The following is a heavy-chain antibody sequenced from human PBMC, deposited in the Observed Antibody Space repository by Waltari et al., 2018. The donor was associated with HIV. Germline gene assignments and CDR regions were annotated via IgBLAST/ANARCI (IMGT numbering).Heavy chain of an antibody. D-gene: IGHD4-17*01. CDR2: FSYSGSS. CDR1: GGSISSGDYF. Sequence: QLHLQESGPGLVKPSETLSLTCTVSGGSISSGDYFWGRIRQPPGKGLEWIGSFSYSGSSYYSPSLKSRVTTSVDTSKNELSLKLSSVTAADTAVYYCARILLWPSRYFGSWGQGTLVTVSS. V-gene: IGHV4-39*01. J-gene: IGHJ4*02. CDR3: ARILLWPSRYFGS.